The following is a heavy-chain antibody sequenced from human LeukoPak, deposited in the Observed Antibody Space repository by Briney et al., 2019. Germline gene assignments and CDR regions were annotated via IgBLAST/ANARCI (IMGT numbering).Heavy chain of an antibody. CDR1: GYTFTSYD. V-gene: IGHV1-46*01. J-gene: IGHJ4*02. D-gene: IGHD3-3*01. CDR3: ARAQSYYDFWSGSYYFDY. CDR2: INPSGGST. Sequence: ASVKVSCXASGYTFTSYDINWVRQATGQGLEWMGIINPSGGSTSYAQKFQGRVTMTRDTSTSTVYMELSSLRSEDAAVYYCARAQSYYDFWSGSYYFDYWGQGTLVTVSS.